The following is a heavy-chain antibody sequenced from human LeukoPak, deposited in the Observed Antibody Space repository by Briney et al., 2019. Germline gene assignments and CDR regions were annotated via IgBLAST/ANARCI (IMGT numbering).Heavy chain of an antibody. CDR1: GFTFSNAW. V-gene: IGHV3-23*01. D-gene: IGHD6-19*01. CDR2: ISGSGGST. Sequence: GGSLRLSCAASGFTFSNAWMNWVRQAPGKGLEWVSAISGSGGSTYYADSVKGRFTISRDNSKNTLYLQMNSLRAEDTAIYYCAKDPRSVAVAGTGYFDLWGRGTLVTVSS. CDR3: AKDPRSVAVAGTGYFDL. J-gene: IGHJ2*01.